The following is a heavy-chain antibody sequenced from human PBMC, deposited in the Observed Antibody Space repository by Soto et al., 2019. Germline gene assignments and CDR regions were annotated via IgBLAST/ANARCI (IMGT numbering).Heavy chain of an antibody. CDR3: ASSYYYYYYMDV. J-gene: IGHJ6*03. Sequence: QVQLVESGGGVVQPGRSLRLSCAASGFTFSSYGMHWVRQAPGKGLEWVAVIWYDGSNKYYADSVKGRFTISRDNSKNTLYLQMNSLRAEDTAVYYCASSYYYYYYMDVWGKGTTATVSS. CDR2: IWYDGSNK. CDR1: GFTFSSYG. V-gene: IGHV3-33*01.